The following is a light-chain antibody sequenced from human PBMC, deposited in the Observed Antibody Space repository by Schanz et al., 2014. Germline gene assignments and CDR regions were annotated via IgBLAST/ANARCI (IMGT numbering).Light chain of an antibody. CDR2: RNN. J-gene: IGLJ1*01. CDR3: AAWDDSLNGYV. V-gene: IGLV1-44*01. Sequence: QSVLTQPPSVSGTPGQRVTMSCSGSSSDIGGSTVNWYQQLPGTAPKLLIYRNNQLASGVPDRFSGSKSGTSVSLAISGLQSEDEADYYCAAWDDSLNGYVFGTGTKLTVL. CDR1: SSDIGGST.